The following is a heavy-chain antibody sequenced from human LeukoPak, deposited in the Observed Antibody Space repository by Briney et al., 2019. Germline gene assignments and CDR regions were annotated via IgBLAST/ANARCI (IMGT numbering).Heavy chain of an antibody. Sequence: GGSLRLSCAASGFTFSSYAMHWVRQAPGKGLEYVSAISSNGGSTYYANSVKGRFTISRDNSKNTLYLQMGSLRAEDMAVYYCAKEGPEYYDILAGYYIYYWGQGTLVTVSS. V-gene: IGHV3-64*01. CDR3: AKEGPEYYDILAGYYIYY. CDR1: GFTFSSYA. D-gene: IGHD3-9*01. CDR2: ISSNGGST. J-gene: IGHJ4*02.